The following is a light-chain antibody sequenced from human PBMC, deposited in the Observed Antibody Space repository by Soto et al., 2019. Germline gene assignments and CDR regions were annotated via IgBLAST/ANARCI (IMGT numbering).Light chain of an antibody. V-gene: IGLV2-23*02. CDR2: EVS. CDR1: SSDVGSYNV. J-gene: IGLJ1*01. Sequence: SALTQPAYVSGSPGQSITISCTGTSSDVGSYNVVSWYQQHPGKAPKLLIYEVSKRPSGVSDRFSGSKSGNTASLTISGLQAEDEADYHCCSYAGSSSAYVFGTGTKVTVL. CDR3: CSYAGSSSAYV.